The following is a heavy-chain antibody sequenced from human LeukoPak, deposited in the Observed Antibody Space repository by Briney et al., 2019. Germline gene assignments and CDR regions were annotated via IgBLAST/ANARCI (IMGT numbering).Heavy chain of an antibody. CDR2: INHSGST. Sequence: SETLSLTCAVYGGSFSGYYWSWIRQPPGKGLEWIGEINHSGSTNYNPSLKRRVTISVDTSMNQFSLKLSSVTAADTAVYYCARSTRGYSYGYTFYYWGQGTLVTVSS. CDR1: GGSFSGYY. CDR3: ARSTRGYSYGYTFYY. D-gene: IGHD5-18*01. V-gene: IGHV4-34*01. J-gene: IGHJ4*02.